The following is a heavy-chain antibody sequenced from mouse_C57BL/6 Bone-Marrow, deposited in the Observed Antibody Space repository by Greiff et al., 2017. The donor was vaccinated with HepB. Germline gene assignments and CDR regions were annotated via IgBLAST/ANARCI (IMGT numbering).Heavy chain of an antibody. CDR2: IYPGGGYT. Sequence: VKLMESGAELVRPGTSVKMSCKASGYTFTNYWIGWAKQRPGHGLEWIGDIYPGGGYTNYNEKFKGKATLTADKSSSTAYMQFSSLTSEDSAIYYCARRYYRYWYFDVWGTGTTVTVSS. J-gene: IGHJ1*03. CDR1: GYTFTNYW. D-gene: IGHD2-14*01. V-gene: IGHV1-63*01. CDR3: ARRYYRYWYFDV.